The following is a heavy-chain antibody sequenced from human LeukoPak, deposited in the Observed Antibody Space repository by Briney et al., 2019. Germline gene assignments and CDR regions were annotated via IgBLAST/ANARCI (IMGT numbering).Heavy chain of an antibody. CDR2: ISWDDDK. V-gene: IGHV2-5*02. Sequence: ESGPTLVNPTQTLTLTCAFSGFSLNTGGVGVGWIRQPPGKALECLALISWDDDKRYSPSLRSRLTITKDTSKTQVFLTMTNMDPGHTATYYCAHLTTVIATFDYCVQATLVTLSS. CDR3: AHLTTVIATFDY. CDR1: GFSLNTGGVG. D-gene: IGHD4-17*01. J-gene: IGHJ4*02.